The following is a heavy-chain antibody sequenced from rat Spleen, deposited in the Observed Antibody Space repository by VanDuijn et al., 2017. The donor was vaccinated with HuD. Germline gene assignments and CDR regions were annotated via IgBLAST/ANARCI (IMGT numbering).Heavy chain of an antibody. CDR1: GFTFSNYD. J-gene: IGHJ2*01. D-gene: IGHD1-7*01. CDR3: ATPYYGYDY. Sequence: EVQLVESGGGLVQPGRSLKLSCAASGFTFSNYDMAWVRQAPTKGLEWVASISPSGDSTYYRDSVKGRFTISRDNAKSTLYLQMNSLRSEDTATYYCATPYYGYDYWGQGVMVTVSS. CDR2: ISPSGDST. V-gene: IGHV5-25*01.